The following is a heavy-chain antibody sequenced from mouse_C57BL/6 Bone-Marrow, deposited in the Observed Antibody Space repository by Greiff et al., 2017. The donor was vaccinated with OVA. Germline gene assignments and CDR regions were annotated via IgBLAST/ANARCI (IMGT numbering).Heavy chain of an antibody. V-gene: IGHV2-5*01. CDR3: AKILYGNPYAMDY. CDR2: LWRGGST. J-gene: IGHJ4*01. CDR1: GFSLTSYG. D-gene: IGHD2-1*01. Sequence: VQLQQSGPGLVQPSQSLSITCTVSGFSLTSYGVHWVRQSPGKGLEWLGVLWRGGSTDYNAAFMSRLSITKDNSKSQVFFKMNSLQADDTAIYYCAKILYGNPYAMDYWGQGTSVTVSS.